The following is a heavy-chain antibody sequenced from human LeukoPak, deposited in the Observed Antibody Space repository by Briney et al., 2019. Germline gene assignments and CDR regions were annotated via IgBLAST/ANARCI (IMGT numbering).Heavy chain of an antibody. CDR3: AKLTDRRWLQSYYFDY. D-gene: IGHD5-24*01. V-gene: IGHV5-51*01. J-gene: IGHJ4*02. Sequence: GESLKISCKGSGYSFTGYWIGWVRQMPGKGLEWMGIIYPGDSDTRYSPSFQGQVTISADKSISTAYLQWSSLKASDTAMYYCAKLTDRRWLQSYYFDYWGQGTLVTVSS. CDR2: IYPGDSDT. CDR1: GYSFTGYW.